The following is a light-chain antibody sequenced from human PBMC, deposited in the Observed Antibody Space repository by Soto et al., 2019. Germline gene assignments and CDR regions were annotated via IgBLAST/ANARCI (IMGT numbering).Light chain of an antibody. V-gene: IGLV1-51*02. CDR1: SSNIGNNY. CDR3: GTWDSSLSAGGYV. CDR2: ENN. J-gene: IGLJ1*01. Sequence: QSVLTQPPSVSAAPGQKVTISCSGSSSNIGNNYVSWYQQLPGTAPKLLIYENNKRPSGIPDRFSGSKSGTSATLGITGLQTGDEADYYCGTWDSSLSAGGYVFGTGTKLPS.